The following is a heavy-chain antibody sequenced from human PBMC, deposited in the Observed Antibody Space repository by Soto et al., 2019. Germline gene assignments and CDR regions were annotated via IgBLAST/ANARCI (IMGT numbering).Heavy chain of an antibody. Sequence: SVKVSCKASGGTFISYAISWVRQAPGQGLEWMGGIIPIFGTANYAQKFQGRVTITADKSTSTAYMELSSLRSEDTAVYYCARGYDSSGFRVAPKIYYYYGMDVWGQGTTVTVSS. CDR1: GGTFISYA. D-gene: IGHD3-22*01. CDR2: IIPIFGTA. V-gene: IGHV1-69*06. J-gene: IGHJ6*02. CDR3: ARGYDSSGFRVAPKIYYYYGMDV.